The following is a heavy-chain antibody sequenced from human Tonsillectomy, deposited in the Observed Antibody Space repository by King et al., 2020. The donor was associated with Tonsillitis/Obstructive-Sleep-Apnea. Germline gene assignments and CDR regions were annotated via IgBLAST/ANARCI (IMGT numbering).Heavy chain of an antibody. V-gene: IGHV4-34*01. CDR2: INHSGST. J-gene: IGHJ6*03. D-gene: IGHD2-15*01. Sequence: VQLQQWGAGLLKPSETLSLTCAVYGGSFSGYYWSWIRQPPGKGLEWIGEINHSGSTNYNPSLKSRVTISVDTSKNQCSLKLSSVTAADTAVYYCARGDFVVVVAASNYYYYMDVWGKGTTVTVSS. CDR3: ARGDFVVVVAASNYYYYMDV. CDR1: GGSFSGYY.